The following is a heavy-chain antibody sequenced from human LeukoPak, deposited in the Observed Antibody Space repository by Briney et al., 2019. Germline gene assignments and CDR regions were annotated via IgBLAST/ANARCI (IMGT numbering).Heavy chain of an antibody. Sequence: SETLSLTCTVSGGSISSSSYYWGWIRQPPGKGLEWIGSIYYSGSTYYNPSLKSRVTISVDTTKNQFSLKLSSVTAADTAVYYCARLRRFGESNDYWGQGTLVTVPS. D-gene: IGHD3-10*01. CDR1: GGSISSSSYY. CDR2: IYYSGST. J-gene: IGHJ4*02. V-gene: IGHV4-39*01. CDR3: ARLRRFGESNDY.